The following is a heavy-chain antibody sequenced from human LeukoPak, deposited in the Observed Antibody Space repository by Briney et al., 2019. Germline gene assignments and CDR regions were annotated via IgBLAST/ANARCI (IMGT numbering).Heavy chain of an antibody. CDR2: INTDGSST. V-gene: IGHV3-74*03. J-gene: IGHJ4*02. Sequence: RGGSLSLSWPPSGLTLKIFGRPWVRKGPGKGLVWVSRINTDGSSTMYADSVKGRFTGSRDNAKNTVYLQMNSLRAEDTVVYYCARAECGAFVYWGQGNLVSVSS. CDR3: ARAECGAFVY. D-gene: IGHD2-21*01. CDR1: GLTLKIFG.